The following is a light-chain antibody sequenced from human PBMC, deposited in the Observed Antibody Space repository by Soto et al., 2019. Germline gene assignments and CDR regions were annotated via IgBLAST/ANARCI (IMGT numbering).Light chain of an antibody. CDR3: QQSLTIPYT. J-gene: IGKJ2*01. Sequence: DLQMTQSPSSLSASVRDRVTITCRASQTISTHLNWYQQKPGKAPKLLIYAASTLQSGVPSRFSGSGSGTEFTLAINSLQPEDFATYYCQQSLTIPYTFGQGTKLEIK. CDR1: QTISTH. CDR2: AAS. V-gene: IGKV1-39*01.